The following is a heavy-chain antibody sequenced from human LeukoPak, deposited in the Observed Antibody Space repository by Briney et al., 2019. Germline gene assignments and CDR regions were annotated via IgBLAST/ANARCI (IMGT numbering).Heavy chain of an antibody. J-gene: IGHJ5*02. CDR2: INHSGST. CDR3: ARVKVEFGYCSSTSCPGDWFDP. CDR1: GGSFSGYY. Sequence: PSETLSLTCAVYGGSFSGYYWCWIRQPPGKGLEWIGEINHSGSTNYNPSLKSRVTISVDTSKNQFSLKLSSVTAADTAVYYCARVKVEFGYCSSTSCPGDWFDPWGQGTLVTVSS. V-gene: IGHV4-34*01. D-gene: IGHD2-2*01.